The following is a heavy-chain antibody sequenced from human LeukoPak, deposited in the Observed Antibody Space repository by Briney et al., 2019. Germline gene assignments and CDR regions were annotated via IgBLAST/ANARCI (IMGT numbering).Heavy chain of an antibody. CDR3: TTDYYYDSSGSYYTIDY. CDR2: FDPEDGET. J-gene: IGHJ4*02. Sequence: GASVGVSCKVSGYTLTELSMHWVRQAPGKGLEWMGGFDPEDGETFYAQKFQGRVTMTKDTSTDTAYMELSSLRSEDTAVYYCTTDYYYDSSGSYYTIDYWGQGTLVTVSS. V-gene: IGHV1-24*01. CDR1: GYTLTELS. D-gene: IGHD3-22*01.